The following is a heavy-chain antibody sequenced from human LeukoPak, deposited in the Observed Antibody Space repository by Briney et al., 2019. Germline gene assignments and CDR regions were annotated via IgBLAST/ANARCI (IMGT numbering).Heavy chain of an antibody. CDR3: ASPRTEQQLAQFDY. CDR2: ISSSGDTI. CDR1: GFIFSDYA. J-gene: IGHJ4*02. D-gene: IGHD6-13*01. Sequence: PGGSLRLSCAASGFIFSDYAMSWVRQAPGKGLEWVSYISSSGDTIYYADSLKGRFTVSRDNAKNSLYLEMNSLRAEDTAVYYCASPRTEQQLAQFDYWGQGALVTVSS. V-gene: IGHV3-11*01.